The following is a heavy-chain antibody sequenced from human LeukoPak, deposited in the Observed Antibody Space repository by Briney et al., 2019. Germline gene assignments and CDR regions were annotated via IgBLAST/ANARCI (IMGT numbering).Heavy chain of an antibody. V-gene: IGHV3-21*01. J-gene: IGHJ4*02. D-gene: IGHD1-26*01. CDR3: ARRESGSYYVFDY. CDR1: GFTFSSYS. Sequence: GGSLRLSCAASGFTFSSYSMNWVRQAPGKGLEWVSSISSSSSYICYADSVKGRFTISRDNAKNSLYLQMNSLRAEDTAVYYCARRESGSYYVFDYWGQGTLVTVSS. CDR2: ISSSSSYI.